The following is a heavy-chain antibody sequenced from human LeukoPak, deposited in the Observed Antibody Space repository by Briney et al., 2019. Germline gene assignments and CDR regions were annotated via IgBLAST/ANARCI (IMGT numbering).Heavy chain of an antibody. CDR2: IYPGDSDT. CDR1: GYTFTSYW. V-gene: IGHV5-51*01. J-gene: IGHJ6*02. D-gene: IGHD1/OR15-1a*01. Sequence: GESLKISCKGSGYTFTSYWIGWVRQMPGKGLEWLGIIYPGDSDTRYSPSFQGQVTISADKSISTAYLQWSSLKASDTAMNYCASHTNNYYYYYGMDVWGQGTTVTVSS. CDR3: ASHTNNYYYYYGMDV.